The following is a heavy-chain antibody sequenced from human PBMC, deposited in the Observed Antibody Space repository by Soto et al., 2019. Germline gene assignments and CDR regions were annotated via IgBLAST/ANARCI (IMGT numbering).Heavy chain of an antibody. J-gene: IGHJ4*02. D-gene: IGHD3-22*01. CDR2: INHSGST. Sequence: SETLSLTCAVYGGSFSGYYWSWIRQPPGKGLEWIGEINHSGSTNYNPSLKSRVTISVDTSKNQFSLKLSSVTAADTAVYYCARVVIHPYYFDYWGQGTLVTVSS. CDR1: GGSFSGYY. V-gene: IGHV4-34*01. CDR3: ARVVIHPYYFDY.